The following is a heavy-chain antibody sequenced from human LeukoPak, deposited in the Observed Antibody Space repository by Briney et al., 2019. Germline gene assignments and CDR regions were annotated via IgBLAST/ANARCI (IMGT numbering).Heavy chain of an antibody. Sequence: PSETLSLTCAVYGGSFSGYYWSWIRQPPGKGLEWIGEINHSGSTNYNPSLKSRVTISVDMSKNQFSLKLSSVTAADTAVYYCARGYYYGIYFDYWGQGTLVTVSS. CDR3: ARGYYYGIYFDY. CDR1: GGSFSGYY. D-gene: IGHD3-10*01. V-gene: IGHV4-34*01. J-gene: IGHJ4*02. CDR2: INHSGST.